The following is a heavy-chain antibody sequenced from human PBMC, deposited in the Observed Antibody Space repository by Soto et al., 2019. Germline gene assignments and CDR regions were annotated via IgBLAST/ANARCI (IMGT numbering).Heavy chain of an antibody. Sequence: SETLSLTCAVSSGSISSSNWWSWVRQPPGKGLEWIGEIYHSGSTNYNPSLKSRVTISVDKSKNQFSLKLSSVTAADTAVYYCARDIVVVPAAMPHGHYYYYMDVWGKGTTVTVSS. CDR3: ARDIVVVPAAMPHGHYYYYMDV. CDR2: IYHSGST. V-gene: IGHV4-4*02. D-gene: IGHD2-2*01. CDR1: SGSISSSNW. J-gene: IGHJ6*03.